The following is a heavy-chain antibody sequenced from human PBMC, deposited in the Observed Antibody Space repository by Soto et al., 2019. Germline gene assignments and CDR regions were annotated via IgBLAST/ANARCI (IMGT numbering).Heavy chain of an antibody. V-gene: IGHV4-30-4*01. CDR2: IYYSGST. CDR3: ARAVTSALYGWFDP. J-gene: IGHJ5*02. Sequence: KASETLSLTCTVSGGSMSSGDYYWSWIRQPPGKGLEWLGYIYYSGSTYYNPSLKSRLTISVDTSKNQFSLKVSSVTAADTAVYYCARAVTSALYGWFDPWGQGTLVTVSS. D-gene: IGHD4-17*01. CDR1: GGSMSSGDYY.